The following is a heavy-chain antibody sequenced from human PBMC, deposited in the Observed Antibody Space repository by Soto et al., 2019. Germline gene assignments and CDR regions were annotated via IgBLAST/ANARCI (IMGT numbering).Heavy chain of an antibody. D-gene: IGHD2-2*01. J-gene: IGHJ3*02. Sequence: PGGSLRLSCAASGFTFSDYYMSWIRQAPGKGLEWVSYISSSGSTIYYADSVKGRFTISRDNAKNSLYLQMNSLRAEDTAVYYCARMEYQLHMWVEGGAFDIWGQGTMVTVSS. CDR1: GFTFSDYY. V-gene: IGHV3-11*01. CDR2: ISSSGSTI. CDR3: ARMEYQLHMWVEGGAFDI.